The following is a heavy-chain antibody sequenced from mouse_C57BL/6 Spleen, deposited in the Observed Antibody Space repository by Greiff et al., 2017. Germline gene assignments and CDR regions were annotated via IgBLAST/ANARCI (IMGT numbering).Heavy chain of an antibody. CDR2: INPNNGGT. D-gene: IGHD1-1*02. Sequence: EVQLQQSGPELVKPGASVKLSCKASGYTFTDSWMHWVKQRHGKGLEWIGDINPNNGGTNYNEKFKGKATLTVDKSSSTAYMQLSSLTSEDSAVYDCESGVGGALEYWGKGTTVTV. J-gene: IGHJ4*01. V-gene: IGHV1-18*01. CDR1: GYTFTDSW. CDR3: ESGVGGALEY.